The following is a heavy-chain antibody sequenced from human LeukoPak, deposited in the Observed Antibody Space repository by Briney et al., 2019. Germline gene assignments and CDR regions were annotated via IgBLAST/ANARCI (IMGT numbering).Heavy chain of an antibody. J-gene: IGHJ6*02. CDR2: INAGNGNT. D-gene: IGHD5-18*01. CDR3: ARDLWIQLWFDYYGMDV. CDR1: GYTFTSYY. V-gene: IGHV1-3*01. Sequence: ASVKVSCKASGYTFTSYYMHWVRQAPGQRLEWMGWINAGNGNTKYSQKFQGRVTITRDTSASTAYMELSSLRSEDTAVYYCARDLWIQLWFDYYGMDVWGQGTTVTVSS.